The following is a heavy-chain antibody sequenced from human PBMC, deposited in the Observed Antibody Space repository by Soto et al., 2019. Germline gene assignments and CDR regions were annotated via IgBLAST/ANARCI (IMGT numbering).Heavy chain of an antibody. CDR3: ARGVGSSPPRY. J-gene: IGHJ4*02. CDR1: GGSTSVYY. D-gene: IGHD1-26*01. V-gene: IGHV4-59*01. CDR2: IYDSGSP. Sequence: PAETLSLTCTISGGSTSVYYWSWIRQPPGQALEWIGYIYDSGSPYYNPSLRSRVIISADTSKSQISLKLTSATAADTAVYYCARGVGSSPPRYWGRGTLVTVSS.